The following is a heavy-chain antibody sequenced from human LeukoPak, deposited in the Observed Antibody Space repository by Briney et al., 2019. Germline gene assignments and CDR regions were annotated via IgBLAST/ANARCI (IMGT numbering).Heavy chain of an antibody. J-gene: IGHJ4*02. CDR1: GFTFSDYY. D-gene: IGHD2-8*01. CDR2: ISSSGSTI. CDR3: ARTMVYASQFDY. Sequence: GGSLRLSCAASGFTFSDYYMSWIRQAPGKGLEWVSYISSSGSTIYYADSVKGRFTISRDNAKNSLYLQMNNLRAEDTAVYYCARTMVYASQFDYWGQGTLVTVSS. V-gene: IGHV3-11*01.